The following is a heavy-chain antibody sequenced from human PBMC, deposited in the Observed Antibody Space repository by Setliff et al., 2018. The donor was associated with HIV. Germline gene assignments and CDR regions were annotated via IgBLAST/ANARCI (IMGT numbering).Heavy chain of an antibody. CDR2: INHSGST. CDR3: ARGGSGSYYKGANLDY. D-gene: IGHD3-10*01. Sequence: SETLSLTCAVYGGSFSGYYWSWIRQPPGKGLEWIGEINHSGSTNYNPSLKSRVTISVDTSKNRFSLKLSSVTAADTAVYYCARGGSGSYYKGANLDYWGQGTLVTVSS. CDR1: GGSFSGYY. J-gene: IGHJ4*02. V-gene: IGHV4-34*01.